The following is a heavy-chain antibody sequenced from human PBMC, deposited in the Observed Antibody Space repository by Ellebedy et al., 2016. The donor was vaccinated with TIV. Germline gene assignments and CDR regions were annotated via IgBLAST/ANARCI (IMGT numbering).Heavy chain of an antibody. CDR3: ARARGTVVYYYGMNV. CDR1: GGTFSSYA. V-gene: IGHV1-69*13. J-gene: IGHJ6*02. CDR2: IIPIFGTA. Sequence: AASVKVSCKASGGTFSSYAISWVRQAPGQGLEWMGGIIPIFGTANYAQKFQGRVTITADESTSTAYMELSSLRSEDTAVYYCARARGTVVYYYGMNVWGQGTTVTVSS. D-gene: IGHD4-23*01.